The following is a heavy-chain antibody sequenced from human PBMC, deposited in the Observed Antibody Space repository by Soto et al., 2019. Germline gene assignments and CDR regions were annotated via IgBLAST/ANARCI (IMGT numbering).Heavy chain of an antibody. J-gene: IGHJ4*02. V-gene: IGHV3-30*04. Sequence: GGSLRLSCAASGFTFSDYAMHWVRQAPGKGLEWVTVISFDGKNKYYADSVKGRFTISRDDSKNTLYLQMNSLRTEDTAVYYCAREILPPYRRRDCYPYFDYWGQGALVTVS. CDR2: ISFDGKNK. CDR3: AREILPPYRRRDCYPYFDY. D-gene: IGHD2-21*02. CDR1: GFTFSDYA.